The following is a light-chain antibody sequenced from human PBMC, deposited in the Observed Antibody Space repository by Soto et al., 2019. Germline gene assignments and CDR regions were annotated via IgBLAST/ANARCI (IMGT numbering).Light chain of an antibody. Sequence: QSALTQPPSASGSPGQSVTISCTGTSSDVGGYNYVSWYQQHPGKAPKLMIYEVTKRPSGVPDRFSGSKSGNTASLTVSGLQAEDEADYYCSSYAYSNNLKVFGTGTMVTVL. J-gene: IGLJ1*01. CDR1: SSDVGGYNY. CDR2: EVT. V-gene: IGLV2-8*01. CDR3: SSYAYSNNLKV.